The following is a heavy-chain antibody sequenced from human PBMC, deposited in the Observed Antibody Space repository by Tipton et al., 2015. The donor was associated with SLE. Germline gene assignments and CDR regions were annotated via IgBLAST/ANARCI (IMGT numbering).Heavy chain of an antibody. CDR1: GVSISSNDYQ. V-gene: IGHV4-39*07. CDR3: AREAYCRVKCYPFDF. J-gene: IGHJ4*02. Sequence: TLSLTCIVSGVSISSNDYQWGWIRQPPGKGLEWLGSLYYSGNTYYNPSLKSRVTMSVETSKNQFSLKVTSVSAADTAIYYCAREAYCRVKCYPFDFWGQGTLVTVSS. D-gene: IGHD2-21*01. CDR2: LYYSGNT.